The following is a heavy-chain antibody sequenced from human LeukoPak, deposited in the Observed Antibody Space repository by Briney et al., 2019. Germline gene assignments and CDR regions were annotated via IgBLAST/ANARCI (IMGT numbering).Heavy chain of an antibody. CDR2: IYTSGST. CDR1: GGSISSYY. CDR3: ARNSCPSGSCYDNRGYFDY. J-gene: IGHJ4*02. V-gene: IGHV4-4*07. D-gene: IGHD2-15*01. Sequence: PSETLSLTCTVSGGSISSYYWSWIRQPAGKGLEWIGRIYTSGSTNYNPSPKSRITISVDTSKNQFSLKLSSVTAADTAVYYCARNSCPSGSCYDNRGYFDYWGQGTLVTVSS.